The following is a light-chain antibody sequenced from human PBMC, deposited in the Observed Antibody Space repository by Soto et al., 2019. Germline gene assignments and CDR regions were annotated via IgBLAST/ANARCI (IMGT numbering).Light chain of an antibody. V-gene: IGKV1-39*01. J-gene: IGKJ5*01. CDR2: TAS. CDR1: QSISSH. Sequence: DIRMTQSPSSLSAAGGEAVSMTCRASQSISSHLNWYQQKPGKAPNLLMYTASNLQSGVPSRFSGSGSGTDFTLTISSLQPEDFATYYCQQSYSTPISLGQGTRLEIK. CDR3: QQSYSTPIS.